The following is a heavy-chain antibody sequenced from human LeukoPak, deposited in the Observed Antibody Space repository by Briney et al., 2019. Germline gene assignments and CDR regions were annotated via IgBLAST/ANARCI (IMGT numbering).Heavy chain of an antibody. Sequence: GGSLRLSCAASGFTFSSYSTNWVRQAPGKGLDWVSSISSGSDSIFYADSVRDRFTISRDNAKNSLYLQMNSLRAEDTAVYYCARDLTATSGSYYDYWGQGTLVTVSS. J-gene: IGHJ4*02. D-gene: IGHD1-26*01. CDR2: ISSGSDSI. CDR3: ARDLTATSGSYYDY. V-gene: IGHV3-21*01. CDR1: GFTFSSYS.